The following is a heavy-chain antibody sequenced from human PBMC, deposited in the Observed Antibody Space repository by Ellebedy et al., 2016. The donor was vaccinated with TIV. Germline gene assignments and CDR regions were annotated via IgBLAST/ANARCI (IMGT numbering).Heavy chain of an antibody. CDR3: ARHPGGSSFDY. CDR2: IYYSGST. D-gene: IGHD6-6*01. V-gene: IGHV4-39*01. J-gene: IGHJ4*02. Sequence: MPSETLSLTCTVSGCSISSSGFYWGWIRQPPGKGLEWIATIYYSGSTYYNPSLKSRVTISVDTSKNQFSLRLSSVTAADTAVYYCARHPGGSSFDYWGQGTLVTVSS. CDR1: GCSISSSGFY.